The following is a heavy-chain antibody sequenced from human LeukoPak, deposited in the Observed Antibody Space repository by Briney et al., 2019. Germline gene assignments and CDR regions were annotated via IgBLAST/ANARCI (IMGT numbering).Heavy chain of an antibody. CDR3: TTDPWTGSSNLVAY. J-gene: IGHJ4*02. Sequence: GGSLRLSCAASGFTFSNAWMSWVRQAPGKGLEWVGRIKRQTDGGTTDYAAHVKGRFTLSRDDSKNTLYLQMNSLKTEDTAVYYCTTDPWTGSSNLVAYWGQGTLVTVS. D-gene: IGHD3/OR15-3a*01. V-gene: IGHV3-15*01. CDR2: IKRQTDGGTT. CDR1: GFTFSNAW.